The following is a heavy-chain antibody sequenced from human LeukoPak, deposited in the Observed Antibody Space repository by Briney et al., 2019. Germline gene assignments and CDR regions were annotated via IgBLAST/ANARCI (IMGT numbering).Heavy chain of an antibody. CDR2: ISSSSSYI. J-gene: IGHJ3*02. Sequence: GGSLRLSCAASGFTFSSYSMTWVRQAPGKGLEGVSSISSSSSYIYYADSVKGRFTISRDNAKNSLYLQMNGLRAEDTAVYYCAREAVVVTAIRAFDIWGQGTMVTVSS. CDR3: AREAVVVTAIRAFDI. CDR1: GFTFSSYS. D-gene: IGHD2-21*02. V-gene: IGHV3-21*01.